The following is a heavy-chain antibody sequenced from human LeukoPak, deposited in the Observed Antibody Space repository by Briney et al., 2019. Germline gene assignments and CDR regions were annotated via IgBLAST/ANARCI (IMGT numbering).Heavy chain of an antibody. D-gene: IGHD3-22*01. V-gene: IGHV3-23*01. J-gene: IGHJ4*02. CDR1: GFTFSSYA. CDR2: ISGSGGST. CDR3: AKEYYYDSSGTPLKGQNFDY. Sequence: GGSLRLSCAASGFTFSSYAMSWVRQAPGKGLEWVSAISGSGGSTYYADSVKGRFTISRDNSKNTLYLQMNSLRAEDTAVYYCAKEYYYDSSGTPLKGQNFDYWGQGTLVTVSS.